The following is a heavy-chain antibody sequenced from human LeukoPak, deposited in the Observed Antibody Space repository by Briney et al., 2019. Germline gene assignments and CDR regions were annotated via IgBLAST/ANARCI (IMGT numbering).Heavy chain of an antibody. D-gene: IGHD5-18*01. CDR1: GGSISSYY. CDR3: ARISRRGYSSYDAFDI. Sequence: SETLSLTCTVSGGSISSYYWSWIRQPAGKGLEWIGRIYTSGSTDYNPSLKSRVTMSVDTSKNQFSLKLSSVTAADTAVYYCARISRRGYSSYDAFDIWGQGTVVTVSS. CDR2: IYTSGST. V-gene: IGHV4-4*07. J-gene: IGHJ3*02.